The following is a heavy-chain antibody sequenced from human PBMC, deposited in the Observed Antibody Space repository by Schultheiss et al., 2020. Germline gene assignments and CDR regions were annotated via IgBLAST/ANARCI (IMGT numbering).Heavy chain of an antibody. CDR1: GGSISSGGYY. CDR2: IYYSGST. V-gene: IGHV4-31*03. CDR3: ARAYSSGWYEGFDY. Sequence: TLSLTCTVSGGSISSGGYYWSWIRQHPGKGLEWIGYIYYSGSTYYNPSLKSRVTISVDTSKNQFSLKLSSVTAADTAVYYCARAYSSGWYEGFDYWGQGTLVTVSS. J-gene: IGHJ4*02. D-gene: IGHD6-19*01.